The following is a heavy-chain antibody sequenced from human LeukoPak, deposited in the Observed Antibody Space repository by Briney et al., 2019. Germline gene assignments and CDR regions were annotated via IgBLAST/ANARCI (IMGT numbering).Heavy chain of an antibody. D-gene: IGHD3-16*01. CDR2: ISSSSSYI. CDR3: AGRLLTDAFDY. J-gene: IGHJ4*02. CDR1: GFTFSSYS. Sequence: GGSLRLSCAASGFTFSSYSMNWVRQAPGKGLEWVSSISSSSSYIYYADSVKGRFTISRDNAKNSLYLQMNSLRAEDTAVYYCAGRLLTDAFDYWGQGTLVTVSS. V-gene: IGHV3-21*01.